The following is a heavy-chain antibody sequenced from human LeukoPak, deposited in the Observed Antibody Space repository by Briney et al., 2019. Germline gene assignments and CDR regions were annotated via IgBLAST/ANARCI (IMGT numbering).Heavy chain of an antibody. Sequence: GASVKVSCKASGYTFTGYYMHWVRQAPGQGLEWMGWISAYNGNTNYAQKLQGRVTMTTDTSTSTAYMELRSLRSDDTAVYYCARDHLAEDRFFHYDFWSGGGPFDPWGQGTLVTVSS. J-gene: IGHJ5*02. V-gene: IGHV1-18*04. D-gene: IGHD3-3*01. CDR1: GYTFTGYY. CDR2: ISAYNGNT. CDR3: ARDHLAEDRFFHYDFWSGGGPFDP.